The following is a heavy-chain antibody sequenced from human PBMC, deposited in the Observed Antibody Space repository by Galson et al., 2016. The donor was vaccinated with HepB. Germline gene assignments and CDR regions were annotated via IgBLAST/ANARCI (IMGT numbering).Heavy chain of an antibody. Sequence: VKVSCKASGFNFRTSAVQWVRQARGQRPEWIGWIVGSGNTNYAQKFQARVTISRDMSTSTAYMELRSLRSEDTAIYYCAADLMSTGSPFYVFDIWGQGTMVTVSS. J-gene: IGHJ3*02. D-gene: IGHD1-1*01. V-gene: IGHV1-58*01. CDR1: GFNFRTSA. CDR2: IVGSGNT. CDR3: AADLMSTGSPFYVFDI.